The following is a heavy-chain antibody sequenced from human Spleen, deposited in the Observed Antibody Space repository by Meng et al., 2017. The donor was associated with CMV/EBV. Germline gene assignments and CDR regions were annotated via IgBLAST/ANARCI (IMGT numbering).Heavy chain of an antibody. CDR1: GFTFSDYY. CDR2: ISSSGYTM. Sequence: GESLKISCAASGFTFSDYYMGWIRQAPGKGLEWVSYISSSGYTMYYSDSVRGRFTISRDNAKNSLYLQMNSLRAEDTAVYYCAKDTSITTRYYYGIDVWGQGTTVTVSS. CDR3: AKDTSITTRYYYGIDV. D-gene: IGHD4-11*01. V-gene: IGHV3-11*01. J-gene: IGHJ6*02.